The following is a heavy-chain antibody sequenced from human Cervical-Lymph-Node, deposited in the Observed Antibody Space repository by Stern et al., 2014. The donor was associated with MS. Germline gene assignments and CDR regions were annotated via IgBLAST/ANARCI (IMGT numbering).Heavy chain of an antibody. CDR3: ARDSNGSDSDYDDTNYYYYFYGLDV. CDR1: GYTFTGYY. CDR2: INPKTGGT. Sequence: QVQLVQSGAEVKKPGASVKVSCKASGYTFTGYYMHWVRQAPGQGLEWVGWINPKTGGTNYAQKFQGRVTMTRDMSISTVYMEVTSLRSDDAAVYYCARDSNGSDSDYDDTNYYYYFYGLDVWGQGTTVTVS. J-gene: IGHJ6*02. V-gene: IGHV1-2*02. D-gene: IGHD4-17*01.